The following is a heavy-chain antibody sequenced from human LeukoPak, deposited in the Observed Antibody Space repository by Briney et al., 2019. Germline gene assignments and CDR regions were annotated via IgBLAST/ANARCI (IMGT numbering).Heavy chain of an antibody. CDR3: ARPSLGGSYLSAFDI. CDR1: GFTFTTYG. CDR2: IRYDGSNK. V-gene: IGHV3-30*02. J-gene: IGHJ3*02. Sequence: PGGSLRLSCAASGFTFTTYGMHWVRQAPGKGLEWVAFIRYDGSNKYYADSVKGRFTISRDNAKNSLYLQMNSLRAEDTAVYYCARPSLGGSYLSAFDIWGQGTMVTVSS. D-gene: IGHD1-26*01.